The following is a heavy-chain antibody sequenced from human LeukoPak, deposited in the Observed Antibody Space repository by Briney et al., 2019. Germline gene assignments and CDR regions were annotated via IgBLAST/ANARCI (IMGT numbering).Heavy chain of an antibody. CDR2: IYATGST. D-gene: IGHD1-1*01. J-gene: IGHJ4*02. CDR1: GDSTRNYY. Sequence: PSETLSLTCTVSGDSTRNYYWSWIRQPAGKGLEWIGRIYATGSTNYNPSLKSRLTLSADTSKNQFSLRLSSVTAADTAVYYCARTTGSYYFDYWGQGTLVTVSS. V-gene: IGHV4-4*07. CDR3: ARTTGSYYFDY.